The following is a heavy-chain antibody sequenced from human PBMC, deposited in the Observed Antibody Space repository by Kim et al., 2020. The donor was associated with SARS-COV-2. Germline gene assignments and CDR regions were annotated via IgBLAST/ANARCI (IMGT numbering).Heavy chain of an antibody. D-gene: IGHD2-2*01. V-gene: IGHV4-34*01. CDR2: INHSGST. CDR1: GGSFSGYY. CDR3: ARGRWGSTSWNYYYYYYGMDV. Sequence: SETLSLTCAVYGGSFSGYYWSWIRQPPGKGLEWIGEINHSGSTNYNPSLKSRVTISVDTSKNQFSLKLSSVTAADTAVYYCARGRWGSTSWNYYYYYYGMDVWGQGTTVTVSS. J-gene: IGHJ6*02.